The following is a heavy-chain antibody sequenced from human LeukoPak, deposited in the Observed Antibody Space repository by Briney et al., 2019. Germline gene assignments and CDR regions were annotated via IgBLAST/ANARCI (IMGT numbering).Heavy chain of an antibody. CDR3: ARVPDYGGDADAFDL. J-gene: IGHJ3*01. Sequence: SETLSLTCTVSGGSISSHYWSWIRQPAGKGLEWIGRIYNSGSTDYNPSLKSRVTMSADPSKNQFSLKLSSVTAADTAVYYCARVPDYGGDADAFDLWGQGTMVTVSS. CDR2: IYNSGST. CDR1: GGSISSHY. D-gene: IGHD2-21*02. V-gene: IGHV4-4*07.